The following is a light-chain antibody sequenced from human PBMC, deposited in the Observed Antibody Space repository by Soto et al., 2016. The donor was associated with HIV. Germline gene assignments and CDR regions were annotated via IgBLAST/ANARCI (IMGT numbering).Light chain of an antibody. J-gene: IGLJ1*01. CDR3: NSRDNSGNHYV. Sequence: SSELTQDPAVSVALGQTVRITCQGDSLRRYYASWYQRKPGQAPVLVIYGKNNRPSGIPDRFSGSSSGNTASLTITGAQAEDEADYYCNSRDNSGNHYVFGTGTKVTVL. CDR2: GKN. CDR1: SLRRYY. V-gene: IGLV3-19*01.